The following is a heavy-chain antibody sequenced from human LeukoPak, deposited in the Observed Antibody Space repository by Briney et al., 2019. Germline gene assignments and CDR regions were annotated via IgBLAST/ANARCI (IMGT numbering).Heavy chain of an antibody. CDR3: ARVAQHRYYYDTSDYRYYFDY. J-gene: IGHJ4*02. Sequence: EASVKVSCKASGYTFTSYGITWVRQAPGQGLEWMGWISAYNGHTNYAQNLQGRVTMTTDTSTSTAYMELRSLRSDDTAMYYCARVAQHRYYYDTSDYRYYFDYWGQGTLVTVSS. CDR1: GYTFTSYG. V-gene: IGHV1-18*01. CDR2: ISAYNGHT. D-gene: IGHD3-22*01.